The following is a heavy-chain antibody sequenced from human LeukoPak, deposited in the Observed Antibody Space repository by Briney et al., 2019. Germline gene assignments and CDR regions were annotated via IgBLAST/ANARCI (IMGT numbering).Heavy chain of an antibody. CDR3: ARKGSSSWYGSLDY. V-gene: IGHV1-46*01. CDR1: GYAFTSYY. J-gene: IGHJ4*02. D-gene: IGHD6-13*01. Sequence: ASVKVSCKASGYAFTSYYMHWVRQAPGQGLEWMGIINPSGGSTSYPQKFQGRVTMTTDTSTSTAYMELRSLRSDDTAVYYCARKGSSSWYGSLDYWGQGTLVTVSS. CDR2: INPSGGST.